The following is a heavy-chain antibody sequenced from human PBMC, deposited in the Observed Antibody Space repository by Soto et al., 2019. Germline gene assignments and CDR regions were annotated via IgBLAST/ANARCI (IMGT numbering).Heavy chain of an antibody. CDR1: GGTFGSYA. D-gene: IGHD2-2*01. V-gene: IGHV1-69*01. J-gene: IGHJ6*02. Sequence: QVQLVQSGAEVKKPGSSVKVSCKASGGTFGSYAISWVRQAPGQGLEWMGGIIPSPGTANYAQKFQGRVTIAADESTSTAYMELSSLRSEDTAVYYCARAQGSRTSLEIYYYYYYGMDVWGQGTTVTVSS. CDR2: IIPSPGTA. CDR3: ARAQGSRTSLEIYYYYYYGMDV.